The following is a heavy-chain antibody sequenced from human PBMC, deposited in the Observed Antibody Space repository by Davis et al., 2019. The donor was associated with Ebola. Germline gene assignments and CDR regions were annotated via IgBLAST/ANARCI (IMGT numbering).Heavy chain of an antibody. V-gene: IGHV3-23*01. CDR2: ISVSDST. J-gene: IGHJ4*02. CDR1: GFTFSSYA. D-gene: IGHD2-2*02. Sequence: GESLKTSCAASGFTFSSYALSWVRQAPGMGLEWVSGISVSDSTFYADSVKGRFTISRDTSKNTLYLQMNSLRAEDTAVYYCAKRSCSGASCYTFFDYWGQGTLVTVSS. CDR3: AKRSCSGASCYTFFDY.